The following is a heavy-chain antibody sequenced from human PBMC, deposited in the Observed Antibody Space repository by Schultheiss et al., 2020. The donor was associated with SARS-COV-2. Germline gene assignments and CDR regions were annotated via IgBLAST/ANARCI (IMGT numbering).Heavy chain of an antibody. CDR1: GFSFSAAW. V-gene: IGHV3-23*01. D-gene: IGHD3-16*02. CDR3: AKDAKMYYDYVWGSYRYTNYFDY. Sequence: GGSLRLSCAASGFSFSAAWMNWVRQSPGKGLEWVSAISGSGGSTYYADSVKGRFTISRDNSKNTLYLQMNSLRAEDTAVYYCAKDAKMYYDYVWGSYRYTNYFDYWGQGTLVTVSS. CDR2: ISGSGGST. J-gene: IGHJ4*02.